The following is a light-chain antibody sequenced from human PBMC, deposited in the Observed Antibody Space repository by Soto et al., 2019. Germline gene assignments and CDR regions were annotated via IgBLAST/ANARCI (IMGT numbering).Light chain of an antibody. J-gene: IGKJ1*01. Sequence: DIQMTQSPSTLSASVGDRVTITCRASQSISSWLAWYQQKPGKAPKLLIYKASSLESGVPSRFSGSGSGTEFILAISSLQPDDSATYYCQQYNDNWTFGQGTKV. CDR2: KAS. V-gene: IGKV1-5*03. CDR3: QQYNDNWT. CDR1: QSISSW.